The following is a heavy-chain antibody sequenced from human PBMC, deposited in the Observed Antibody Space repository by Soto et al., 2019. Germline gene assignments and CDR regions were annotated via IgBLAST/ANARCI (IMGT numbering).Heavy chain of an antibody. CDR3: ARYYVILTGYHRPLDNWFDP. CDR2: ISAYNGNT. J-gene: IGHJ5*02. Sequence: GASVKVSCKASGYTFTSYGISWVRQAPGQGLEWMGWISAYNGNTNYAQKLQGRVTMTTDTSTSTAYMELRSLRSDDTAVYYCARYYVILTGYHRPLDNWFDPWGQGTLVTVSS. V-gene: IGHV1-18*01. D-gene: IGHD3-9*01. CDR1: GYTFTSYG.